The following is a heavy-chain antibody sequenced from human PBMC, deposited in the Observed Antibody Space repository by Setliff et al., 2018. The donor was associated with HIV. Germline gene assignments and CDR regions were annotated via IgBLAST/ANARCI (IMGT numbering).Heavy chain of an antibody. J-gene: IGHJ5*02. CDR1: GDSINSGSYY. D-gene: IGHD3-22*01. CDR2: LHYSGNT. V-gene: IGHV4-39*07. CDR3: ARDMTYYFDSSGSFGWFDP. Sequence: SETLSLTCIVSGDSINSGSYYWGWIRQPPGKGLEWIGSLHYSGNTYYNSSLKSRVTISLDTSKNQFSLKLNSVTAADTAVYYCARDMTYYFDSSGSFGWFDPWGQGTLVTVSS.